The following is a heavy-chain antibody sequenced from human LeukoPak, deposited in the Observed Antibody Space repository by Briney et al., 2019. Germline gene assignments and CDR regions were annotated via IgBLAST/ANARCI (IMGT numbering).Heavy chain of an antibody. CDR3: ASASSLGAFDI. Sequence: SETLSLTCAVYGGSFSGYYWSWIRQPPGKGLEWIGEINHSGSTNYNPSLKSRVTISVDTFKNQFSLKLSSVTAADTAVYYCASASSLGAFDIWGQGTMVTVSS. D-gene: IGHD6-13*01. J-gene: IGHJ3*02. CDR2: INHSGST. V-gene: IGHV4-34*01. CDR1: GGSFSGYY.